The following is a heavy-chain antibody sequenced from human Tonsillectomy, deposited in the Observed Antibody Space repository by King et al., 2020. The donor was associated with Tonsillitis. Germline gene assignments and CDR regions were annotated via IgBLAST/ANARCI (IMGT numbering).Heavy chain of an antibody. Sequence: QLVQSGAEVEKPGASVKVSCKASGYTFTSYGINWVRQAPGQGLEWMGWISGYNGYTNYAQRIQGRVTMTTDTSTSTAYMERRSLRSDDTAMYYCARDIGAAAGTSPVYWGQGTLVTVSS. CDR2: ISGYNGYT. V-gene: IGHV1-18*01. CDR1: GYTFTSYG. CDR3: ARDIGAAAGTSPVY. J-gene: IGHJ4*02. D-gene: IGHD6-13*01.